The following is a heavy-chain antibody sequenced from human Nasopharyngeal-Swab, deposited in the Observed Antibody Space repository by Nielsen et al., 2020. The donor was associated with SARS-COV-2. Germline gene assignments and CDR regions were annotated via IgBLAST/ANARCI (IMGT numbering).Heavy chain of an antibody. CDR2: ISSSSSI. CDR1: GFTFSSYS. J-gene: IGHJ3*02. Sequence: GESLKISCAASGFTFSSYSMNWVRQAPGKGLEWISYISSSSSIYYADSVKGRFTISRDNAKNSLYLQMNSLRAEDTAVYYCARTMVGFAFDIWGQGTMVTVSS. V-gene: IGHV3-48*04. D-gene: IGHD4/OR15-4a*01. CDR3: ARTMVGFAFDI.